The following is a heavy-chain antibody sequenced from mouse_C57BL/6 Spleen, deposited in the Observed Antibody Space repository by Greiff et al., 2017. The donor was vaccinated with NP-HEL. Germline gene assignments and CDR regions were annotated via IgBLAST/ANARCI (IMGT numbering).Heavy chain of an antibody. Sequence: VQLQQSGAELVRPGASVKLSCKASGYTFTDYSINWVKQRPGQGLEWIARIYPGSGNTYYNEKFKGKATLTAAQSSSTAYMQLSSLTSEDSAVYFCARGDDGRSYDYAMDYWGQGTSVTVSS. V-gene: IGHV1-76*01. CDR1: GYTFTDYS. CDR3: ARGDDGRSYDYAMDY. J-gene: IGHJ4*01. D-gene: IGHD1-1*01. CDR2: IYPGSGNT.